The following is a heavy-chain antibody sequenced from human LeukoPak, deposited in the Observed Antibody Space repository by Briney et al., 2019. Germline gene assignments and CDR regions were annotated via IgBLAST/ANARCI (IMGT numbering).Heavy chain of an antibody. J-gene: IGHJ4*02. V-gene: IGHV3-66*02. CDR1: EFTVSSNY. CDR2: IYSDGTT. Sequence: GGSLRLSCAASEFTVSSNYLSWVRQAPGKGLEWVSVIYSDGTTYYADSVKGRFTISRDNSKNTLYLQMKSLRAEDTAVYYCAKTNGYYDYWGQGTLVAVSS. D-gene: IGHD3-22*01. CDR3: AKTNGYYDY.